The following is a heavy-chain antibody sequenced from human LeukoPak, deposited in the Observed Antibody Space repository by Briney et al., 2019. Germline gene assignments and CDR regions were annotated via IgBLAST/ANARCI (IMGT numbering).Heavy chain of an antibody. Sequence: SETLSLTCTVSGGSISSSSYYWGWIRQPPGKGLEWIGSIYYSGSTYYNPSLKSRVTISVDTSKNQFSLKLSSVTAADTAVYYCARRDGYNPWVAFDIWGQGTMVTVSS. CDR2: IYYSGST. D-gene: IGHD5-24*01. J-gene: IGHJ3*02. CDR3: ARRDGYNPWVAFDI. CDR1: GGSISSSSYY. V-gene: IGHV4-39*01.